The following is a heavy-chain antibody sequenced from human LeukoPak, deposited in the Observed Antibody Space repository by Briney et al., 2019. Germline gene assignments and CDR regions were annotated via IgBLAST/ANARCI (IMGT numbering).Heavy chain of an antibody. V-gene: IGHV4-34*01. Sequence: SETLSLTCTASGGSISSYYWSWIRQPPGKGLEWIGEINHSGSTNYNPSLKSRDTMSVDTSKNQFSLKLSSVTAADTAVYYCARAVGYDYVWGSYRYAPDYWGQGTLVTVSS. CDR3: ARAVGYDYVWGSYRYAPDY. CDR1: GGSISSYY. CDR2: INHSGST. D-gene: IGHD3-16*02. J-gene: IGHJ4*02.